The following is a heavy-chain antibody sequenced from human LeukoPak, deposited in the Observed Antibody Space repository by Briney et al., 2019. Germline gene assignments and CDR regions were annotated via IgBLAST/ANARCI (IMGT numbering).Heavy chain of an antibody. V-gene: IGHV6-1*01. CDR1: GDSVSGNSAA. J-gene: IGHJ4*02. D-gene: IGHD3-22*01. Sequence: SQTLSLTCAISGDSVSGNSAAWNWIRQSPSRGLEWLGRTYYRSKWHNDYAISVKSRITINPDTSKNQFSLQLNSVTPEDTAVYYCARSGDDXXGXFDYWGQGTLVTVSS. CDR2: TYYRSKWHN. CDR3: ARSGDDXXGXFDY.